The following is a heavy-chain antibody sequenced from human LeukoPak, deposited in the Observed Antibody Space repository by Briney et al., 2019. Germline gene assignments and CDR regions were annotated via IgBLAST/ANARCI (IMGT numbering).Heavy chain of an antibody. CDR2: IYSGASA. V-gene: IGHV3-53*01. CDR1: GFTVSSKY. J-gene: IGHJ4*02. Sequence: GGSLRLSCEASGFTVSSKYMAWVRQAPGKGLEWVSVIYSGASAYYADSVKGRFTISRDNAKNSLYLQMNSLRAEDTALYYCARGASRADYWGQGTLVTVSS. CDR3: ARGASRADY.